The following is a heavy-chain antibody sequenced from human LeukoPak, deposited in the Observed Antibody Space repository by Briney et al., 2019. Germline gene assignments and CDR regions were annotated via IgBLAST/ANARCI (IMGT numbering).Heavy chain of an antibody. D-gene: IGHD6-13*01. CDR2: IVVGSGNT. J-gene: IGHJ4*02. CDR3: ARDRDSSIVGTMDY. CDR1: GFTFTSSA. Sequence: ASVKVSCKASGFTFTSSAVQWVRQARGQRLEWIGWIVVGSGNTNYAQKFQERVTITRDMSTSTAYMELSSLRSEDTAVYYCARDRDSSIVGTMDYWGQGTLVTVSS. V-gene: IGHV1-58*01.